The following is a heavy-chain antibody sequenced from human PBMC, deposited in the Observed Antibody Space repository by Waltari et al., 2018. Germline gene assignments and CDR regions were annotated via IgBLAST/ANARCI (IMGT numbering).Heavy chain of an antibody. CDR2: IDNEGGDV. J-gene: IGHJ5*02. CDR1: GFTIRNYW. V-gene: IGHV3-74*01. Sequence: EERLVEYGGALVQPGGSLRLSCVASGFTIRNYWMHWVRQVPGKGLVWVSRIDNEGGDVIYAESVKGRFTVSRDNSRNTVYLQMDSQRVEDTAVYYCARDKPHSWFDPWGQGTLVTVSS. CDR3: ARDKPHSWFDP.